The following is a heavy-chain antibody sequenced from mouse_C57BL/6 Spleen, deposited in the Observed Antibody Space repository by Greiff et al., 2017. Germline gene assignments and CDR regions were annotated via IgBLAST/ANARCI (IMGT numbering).Heavy chain of an antibody. J-gene: IGHJ4*01. CDR3: ARHEDAYDYDAMDY. CDR2: FYPGSGSI. CDR1: GYTFTEYT. Sequence: VMLVESGAELVKPGASVKLSCKASGYTFTEYTIHWVKQRSGQGLEWIGWFYPGSGSIKYNEKFKDKATVTADKSSSTVYMELSRLTSEDSAVYVCARHEDAYDYDAMDYWGQGTSVTVSS. D-gene: IGHD6-5*01. V-gene: IGHV1-62-2*01.